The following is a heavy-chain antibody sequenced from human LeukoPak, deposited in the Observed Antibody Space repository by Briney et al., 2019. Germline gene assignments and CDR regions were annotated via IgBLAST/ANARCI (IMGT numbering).Heavy chain of an antibody. CDR2: ISSSSSYI. CDR1: GFTFSSYS. J-gene: IGHJ4*02. CDR3: ARECSGGSCYEDY. V-gene: IGHV3-21*01. D-gene: IGHD2-15*01. Sequence: PGGSLRLSCAASGFTFSSYSMNWVRQAPGKGLEWVSSISSSSSYIYYADSVKGRFTISRDNAKNSLSLQMNSLRAEDTAVYYCARECSGGSCYEDYWGQGTLVTVSS.